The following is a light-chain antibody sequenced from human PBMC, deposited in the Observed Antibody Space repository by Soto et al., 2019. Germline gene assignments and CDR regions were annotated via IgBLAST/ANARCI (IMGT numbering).Light chain of an antibody. CDR2: LEGSGSY. J-gene: IGLJ3*02. CDR1: SLHSSYI. V-gene: IGLV4-60*02. Sequence: QSVLTQSSSTSASLGSSVKLTCTLSSLHSSYIIAWHQQQPGKAPRYLMKLEGSGSYNKGSGVPDRFSGSSSGADRYLTISNLQFEDEADYYCETWDSNTRVFGGGTKLTVL. CDR3: ETWDSNTRV.